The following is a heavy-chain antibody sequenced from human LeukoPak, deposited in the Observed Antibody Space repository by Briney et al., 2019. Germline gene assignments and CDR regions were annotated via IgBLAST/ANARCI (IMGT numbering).Heavy chain of an antibody. CDR1: GFTFSSYA. CDR2: ISGSGGST. CDR3: AHRGGDY. D-gene: IGHD3-10*01. Sequence: GGSLRLSCAASGFTFSSYAMSWVRQAPGKGLQWVSTISGSGGSTYYADSVKGRFTISRDSSKNTLYLQMNNLTAEDTAVYYCAHRGGDYWGQGTLVTVSS. V-gene: IGHV3-23*01. J-gene: IGHJ4*02.